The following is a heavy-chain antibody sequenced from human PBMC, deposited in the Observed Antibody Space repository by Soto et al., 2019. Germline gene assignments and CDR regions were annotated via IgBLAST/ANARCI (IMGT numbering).Heavy chain of an antibody. Sequence: PGESLKISCKGSGYSFTSYWIGGVRQMPGKGLEWMGIIYPGDSDTRYSPSFQGQVTISADKSISTAYLQWSSLKASDTAMYYCASRGSGRESYYYGMDVWGQGTTVTVSS. D-gene: IGHD6-19*01. J-gene: IGHJ6*02. CDR2: IYPGDSDT. CDR3: ASRGSGRESYYYGMDV. V-gene: IGHV5-51*01. CDR1: GYSFTSYW.